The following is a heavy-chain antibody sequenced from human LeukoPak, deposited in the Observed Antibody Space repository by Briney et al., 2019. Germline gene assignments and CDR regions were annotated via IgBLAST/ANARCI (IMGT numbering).Heavy chain of an antibody. CDR2: IYYSGST. CDR1: GGSISSYY. J-gene: IGHJ4*02. CDR3: ARDRGIAAAVHTTRYYFDY. D-gene: IGHD6-13*01. Sequence: SETLYLTCTVSGGSISSYYWSWIRQPPGKGLEWIGYIYYSGSTNYNPSLKSRVTISVDTSKNQFSLKLSSVTAADTAVYYCARDRGIAAAVHTTRYYFDYWGQGTLVTVSS. V-gene: IGHV4-59*01.